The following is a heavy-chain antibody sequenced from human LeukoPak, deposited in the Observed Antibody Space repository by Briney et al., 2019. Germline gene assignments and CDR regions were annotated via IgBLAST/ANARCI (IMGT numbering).Heavy chain of an antibody. CDR3: ARDSGWSDYFDY. V-gene: IGHV3-21*01. J-gene: IGHJ4*02. CDR2: ITSSSRYM. D-gene: IGHD6-19*01. Sequence: GGSLRLSCAASGFTFSSYSMNWVRQAPGKGLEWVSCITSSSRYMYYADSVKGRFTISRDNAKNSLYLQMNSLRAEDTAVYYCARDSGWSDYFDYWGQGTLVTVSS. CDR1: GFTFSSYS.